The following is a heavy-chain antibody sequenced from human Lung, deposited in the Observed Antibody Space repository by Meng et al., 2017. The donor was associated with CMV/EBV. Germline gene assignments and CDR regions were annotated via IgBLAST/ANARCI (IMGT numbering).Heavy chain of an antibody. V-gene: IGHV4-4*02. D-gene: IGHD6-19*01. CDR1: GGSISSSNG. CDR2: IYHSGST. CDR3: ASFPPPGKQWLVTDY. Sequence: QVQLQESGPGLGKPSGTLSLTCAVSGGSISSSNGWSWVRQPPGKGLEWIGEIYHSGSTNYNPSLKSRVTISVDKSKSQFSLKLSSVTAADTAVYYCASFPPPGKQWLVTDYWGQGTLVTVSS. J-gene: IGHJ4*02.